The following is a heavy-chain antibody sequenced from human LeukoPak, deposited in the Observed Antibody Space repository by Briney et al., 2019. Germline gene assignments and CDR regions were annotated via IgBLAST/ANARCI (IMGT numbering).Heavy chain of an antibody. CDR3: AKDPRYSSGWYPEYFQH. Sequence: GGSLRLSCAASGFTFSSYAMSWVRQAPGKGLEWVSVISGSGGSTYYADSVKGRFTISRDNSKNTLYLQMNSLRAEDTAVYYCAKDPRYSSGWYPEYFQHWGQGTLVTVSS. J-gene: IGHJ1*01. CDR1: GFTFSSYA. V-gene: IGHV3-23*01. CDR2: ISGSGGST. D-gene: IGHD6-19*01.